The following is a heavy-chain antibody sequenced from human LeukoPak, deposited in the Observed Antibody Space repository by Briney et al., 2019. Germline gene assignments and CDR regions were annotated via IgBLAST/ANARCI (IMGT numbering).Heavy chain of an antibody. CDR2: ISYDGSNK. Sequence: GGSLRLSCAASGFTFSSYAMHWVRQAPGKGLEWVAVISYDGSNKYYADSVKGRFTISRDNSKNMLYLQMNSLRAEDTAVYYCASLGRWGQGTLVTVSS. CDR3: ASLGR. CDR1: GFTFSSYA. J-gene: IGHJ5*02. V-gene: IGHV3-30-3*01.